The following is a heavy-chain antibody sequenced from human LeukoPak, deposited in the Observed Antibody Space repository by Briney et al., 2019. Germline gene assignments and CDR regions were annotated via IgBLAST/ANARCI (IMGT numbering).Heavy chain of an antibody. J-gene: IGHJ4*02. Sequence: HPGGSLRLSCAASGFTFSSYEMNWVRQAPGKGLEWVSYISSSGSTIYYADSVKGRFTISRDNAKNSLYLQMNSLRAEDTAVYYCARGPGRAPKYSGSYFDYWGQGTLVTVSS. V-gene: IGHV3-48*03. D-gene: IGHD1-26*01. CDR2: ISSSGSTI. CDR3: ARGPGRAPKYSGSYFDY. CDR1: GFTFSSYE.